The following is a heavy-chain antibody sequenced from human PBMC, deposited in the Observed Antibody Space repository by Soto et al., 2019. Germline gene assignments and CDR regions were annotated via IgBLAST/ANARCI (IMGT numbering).Heavy chain of an antibody. CDR1: GGSISSGDYY. CDR2: IYYSGTT. D-gene: IGHD7-27*01. V-gene: IGHV4-30-4*01. CDR3: ARLTGDYFYYGVDV. Sequence: SETLSLTCSVSGGSISSGDYYWSWIRQPPGEGLALIGYIYYSGTTYYNPSLKSRITISLDTSKSQFSLKLSSVTAADTAVYYCARLTGDYFYYGVDVWDQGTTVTVSS. J-gene: IGHJ6*02.